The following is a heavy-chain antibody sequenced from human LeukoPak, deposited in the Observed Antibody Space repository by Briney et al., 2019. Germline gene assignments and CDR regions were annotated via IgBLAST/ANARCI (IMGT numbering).Heavy chain of an antibody. D-gene: IGHD3-9*01. V-gene: IGHV3-30*03. CDR2: ISYDGSNK. Sequence: PGRSLRLSCAASGFTFSSYGMHWVRQAPGKGLEWVAVISYDGSNKYYADSVKGRFTISRDNSKNTLYLQMNTLRGEDTALYYCARGLAAPDHWGQGTLVTVSS. CDR3: ARGLAAPDH. J-gene: IGHJ4*02. CDR1: GFTFSSYG.